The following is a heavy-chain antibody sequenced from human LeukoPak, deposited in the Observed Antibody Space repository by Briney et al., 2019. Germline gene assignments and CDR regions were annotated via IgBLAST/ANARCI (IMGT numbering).Heavy chain of an antibody. CDR1: GGSISSYY. V-gene: IGHV4-59*08. D-gene: IGHD4-17*01. J-gene: IGHJ4*02. CDR3: ARHDYGDYDFDY. CDR2: IYYSGST. Sequence: SETVSLTCTVSGGSISSYYWSWIRQPPGKGLEWIGYIYYSGSTNYNPSLKSRVTISVDTSKNQFSLKLSSVTAADTAVYYCARHDYGDYDFDYWGQGTLVTVSS.